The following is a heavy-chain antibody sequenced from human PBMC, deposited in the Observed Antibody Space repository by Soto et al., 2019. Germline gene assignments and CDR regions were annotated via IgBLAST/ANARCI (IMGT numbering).Heavy chain of an antibody. CDR3: ARDPYYYDSSGYYSGFDY. V-gene: IGHV1-2*04. D-gene: IGHD3-22*01. CDR1: GYTLTGYY. Sequence: GASVKVSCKASGYTLTGYYMHWVRQAPGQGLEWMGWINPNSGGTNYAQKFQGWVTMTRDTSISTAYMELSRLRSDDTAVYYCARDPYYYDSSGYYSGFDYWGQGTLVTVSS. J-gene: IGHJ4*02. CDR2: INPNSGGT.